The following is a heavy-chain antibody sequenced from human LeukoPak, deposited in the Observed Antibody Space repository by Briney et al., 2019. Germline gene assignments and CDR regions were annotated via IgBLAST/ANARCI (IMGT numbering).Heavy chain of an antibody. Sequence: SETLSLTCTVSGGSISSYYWSWIRQPPGKGLEWIGYIYYSGSTNYNPSLKSRVTISVDTSKNQFSLKLGSVTAADTAVYYCARGPARSASESYYGTFDYWGQGTLVTVSS. D-gene: IGHD3-10*01. CDR3: ARGPARSASESYYGTFDY. CDR2: IYYSGST. V-gene: IGHV4-59*01. CDR1: GGSISSYY. J-gene: IGHJ4*02.